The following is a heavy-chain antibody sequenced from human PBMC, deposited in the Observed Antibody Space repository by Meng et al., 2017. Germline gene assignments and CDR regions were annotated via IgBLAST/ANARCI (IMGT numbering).Heavy chain of an antibody. CDR1: GDTVSSDSAS. CDR2: TYYRSKWYN. D-gene: IGHD3-10*02. J-gene: IGHJ4*02. CDR3: ASGWSMFQT. V-gene: IGHV6-1*01. Sequence: QLQQSGPALMKPSQPLPLTCAISGDTVSSDSASWNWIRQSPSRGLEWLGRTYYRSKWYNDFAVSVKSRIIINPDTSKNHFSLQLNSVTPEDTAVYYCASGWSMFQTWGQGTLVTVSS.